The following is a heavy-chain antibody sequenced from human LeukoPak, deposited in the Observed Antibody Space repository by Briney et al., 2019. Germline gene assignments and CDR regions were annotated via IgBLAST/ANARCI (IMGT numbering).Heavy chain of an antibody. D-gene: IGHD6-6*01. J-gene: IGHJ3*02. CDR3: ARGPRGAARLEVDAFDI. CDR2: IGAYNGNT. Sequence: ASVKVSCKASGYTFTSYGISWVRQAPGQGLRGLGWIGAYNGNTNYAQKLQGRVTMTTDTSTSTAYMELRSLRSDDTAVYYCARGPRGAARLEVDAFDIWGQGTMVTVSS. CDR1: GYTFTSYG. V-gene: IGHV1-18*01.